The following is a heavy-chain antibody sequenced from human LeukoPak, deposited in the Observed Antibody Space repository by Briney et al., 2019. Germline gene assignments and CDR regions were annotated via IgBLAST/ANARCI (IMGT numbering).Heavy chain of an antibody. CDR2: INNDGSDT. J-gene: IGHJ4*02. CDR3: ARSSYPYYFDY. CDR1: GVTFNTYW. Sequence: GGSLTLSCAASGVTFNTYWMHWVRHAPGKGLVWVSRINNDGSDTIYADSVKGRFTISRDNAKDTLYLQMISLRVEDTAVYYCARSSYPYYFDYWGQGTLVTVSS. V-gene: IGHV3-74*01.